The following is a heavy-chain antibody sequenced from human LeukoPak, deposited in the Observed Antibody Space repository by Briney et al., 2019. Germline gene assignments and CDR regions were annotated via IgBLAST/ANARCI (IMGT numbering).Heavy chain of an antibody. CDR2: IYYSGST. CDR1: GGSISSSSYY. V-gene: IGHV4-39*01. Sequence: PSETLSLTCTVSGGSISSSSYYWGWIRQPPGKGLEWIGSIYYSGSTYYNPSLKSRVTISVDTSKNQLSLKLSSVTAADTAVYYCARLDTAMVYYYMDVWGKGTTVTVSS. CDR3: ARLDTAMVYYYMDV. D-gene: IGHD5-18*01. J-gene: IGHJ6*03.